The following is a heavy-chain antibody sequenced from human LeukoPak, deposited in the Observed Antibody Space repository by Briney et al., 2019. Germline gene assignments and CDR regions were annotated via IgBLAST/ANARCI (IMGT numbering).Heavy chain of an antibody. D-gene: IGHD3-10*01. CDR2: INPSGGST. J-gene: IGHJ4*02. V-gene: IGHV1-46*01. Sequence: ASVKVSCKVSGYTLTELSMHWVRQAPGQGLEWMGIINPSGGSTSYAQRFQGRVTMTRDTSTSTVYMELSSLRSEDTAVYYCARGDRRPDKFGELRPFDYWGQGTLVTVSS. CDR3: ARGDRRPDKFGELRPFDY. CDR1: GYTLTELS.